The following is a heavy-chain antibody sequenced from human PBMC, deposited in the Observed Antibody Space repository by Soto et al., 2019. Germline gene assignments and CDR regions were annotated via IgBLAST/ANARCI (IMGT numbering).Heavy chain of an antibody. D-gene: IGHD6-19*01. J-gene: IGHJ5*02. CDR2: INHSGST. CDR1: GGSFSGYY. Sequence: QVQLQQWGAGLLKPSETLSLTCAVYGGSFSGYYWSWIRQPPGKGLEWIGEINHSGSTNYNPSLKSRVTISVDTSKNQFSLKLSSVTAADTDVYYCARSGWTNWFDPWGQGTLVTVSS. CDR3: ARSGWTNWFDP. V-gene: IGHV4-34*01.